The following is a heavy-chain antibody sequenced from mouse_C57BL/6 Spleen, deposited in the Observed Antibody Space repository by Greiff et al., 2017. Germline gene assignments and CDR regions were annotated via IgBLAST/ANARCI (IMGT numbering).Heavy chain of an antibody. CDR1: GYTFTSYW. CDR2: IHPNSGST. D-gene: IGHD2-4*01. V-gene: IGHV1-64*01. CDR3: ARLRGYDYDEAY. Sequence: VQLQQPGAELVKPGASVKLSCKASGYTFTSYWMHWVKQRPGQGLEWIGMIHPNSGSTNYNEKFKSKATLTVDKSSSTAYMQLSSLTSEDSAVYYCARLRGYDYDEAYWGQGTLVTVSA. J-gene: IGHJ3*01.